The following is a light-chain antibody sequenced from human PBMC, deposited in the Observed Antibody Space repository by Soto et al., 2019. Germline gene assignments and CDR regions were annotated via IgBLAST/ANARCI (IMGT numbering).Light chain of an antibody. CDR3: QHYNNWPWT. CDR2: AAS. V-gene: IGKV3-15*01. Sequence: IVMTQSPAPLSVSPGEIATLSCRASECISSNLAWYQQKPGQVPRLLIYAASTRATGIPARFSGSGSGTDFTLTISRLQYEDFVVYYCQHYNNWPWTFGQGTKVEIK. CDR1: ECISSN. J-gene: IGKJ1*01.